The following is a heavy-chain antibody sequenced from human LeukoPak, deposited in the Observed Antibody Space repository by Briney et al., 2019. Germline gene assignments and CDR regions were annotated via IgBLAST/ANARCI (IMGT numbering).Heavy chain of an antibody. D-gene: IGHD2-15*01. Sequence: SETLSLTCTVSDGSISSSSYYWGWIRQPPGKGLEWIGSIYYSGSTYYNPSLKSRVTISVDTSKNQFSLKLSSVTAADTAVYYCARSQDIVVVVAVVGAFDIWGQGTMVTVSS. CDR3: ARSQDIVVVVAVVGAFDI. V-gene: IGHV4-39*07. CDR2: IYYSGST. CDR1: DGSISSSSYY. J-gene: IGHJ3*02.